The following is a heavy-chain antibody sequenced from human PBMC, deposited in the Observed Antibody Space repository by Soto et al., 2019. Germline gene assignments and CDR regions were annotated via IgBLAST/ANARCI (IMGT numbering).Heavy chain of an antibody. CDR3: ARLIAVAHPDHYGMDV. V-gene: IGHV4-39*01. CDR2: IYYSGST. CDR1: GGSISSSSYY. D-gene: IGHD6-19*01. J-gene: IGHJ6*02. Sequence: SETLSLTCTVSGGSISSSSYYWGWIRQPPGKGLEWIGSIYYSGSTYYNPSLKSRVTISVDTSKNQFSLKLSSVTAADTAVYYCARLIAVAHPDHYGMDVPGQATTVPVSS.